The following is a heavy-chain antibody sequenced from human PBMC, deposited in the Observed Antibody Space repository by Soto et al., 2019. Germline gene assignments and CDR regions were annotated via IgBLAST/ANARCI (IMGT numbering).Heavy chain of an antibody. CDR2: IYDSGRT. D-gene: IGHD7-27*01. CDR1: GASIGSGSYY. CDR3: ARLTTIITGAFDD. J-gene: IGHJ4*02. Sequence: QVQLQESGPGLVQPSQTLSLTCTVSGASIGSGSYYWSWIRQYPGEGLVWIGHIYDSGRTYYTPSLESRVSISIDRSKNEFSLTLTSVTAADTAVYYCARLTTIITGAFDDWGLGTVVTVSS. V-gene: IGHV4-31*03.